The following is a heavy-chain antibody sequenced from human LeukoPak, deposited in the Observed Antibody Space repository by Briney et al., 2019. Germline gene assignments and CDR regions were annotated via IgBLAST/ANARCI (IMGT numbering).Heavy chain of an antibody. V-gene: IGHV1-46*01. CDR1: GYTFTSYY. D-gene: IGHD3-22*01. CDR2: INPSGGST. CDR3: ARGPYYYDSPTGWFDP. J-gene: IGHJ5*02. Sequence: EASVTVSCKASGYTFTSYYMHWVRQAPGQGLEWMGIINPSGGSTSYAQKFQGRVTMTRDTSTSTVYMELSSLRSEDTAVYYCARGPYYYDSPTGWFDPWGQGTLVTVSS.